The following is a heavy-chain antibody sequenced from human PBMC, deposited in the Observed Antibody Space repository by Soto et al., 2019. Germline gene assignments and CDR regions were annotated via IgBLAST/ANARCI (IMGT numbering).Heavy chain of an antibody. CDR1: GYSFTSYW. CDR3: ARRGRELWPLRAWEPGYDYYGMDV. D-gene: IGHD5-18*01. Sequence: PGESLKISCKGSGYSFTSYWIGWVRQMPGKGLEWMGIIYPGDSDTRYSPSFQGQVTISADKSISTAYLQWSSLKASDTAMYYCARRGRELWPLRAWEPGYDYYGMDVWGQGTTVTVSS. V-gene: IGHV5-51*01. CDR2: IYPGDSDT. J-gene: IGHJ6*02.